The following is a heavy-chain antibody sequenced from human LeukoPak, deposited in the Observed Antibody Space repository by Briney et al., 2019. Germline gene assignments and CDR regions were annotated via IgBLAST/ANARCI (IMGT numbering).Heavy chain of an antibody. CDR1: GGTFSSNP. Sequence: ASVKVSCKASGGTFSSNPISWVRQAPGQGVVWMGGFDPEDGETIYAQKFQGRVTMTEDTSTDTAYMELSSLRSEDTAVYYCATARMGAFDIWGQGTMVTVSS. CDR2: FDPEDGET. D-gene: IGHD2-8*01. J-gene: IGHJ3*02. CDR3: ATARMGAFDI. V-gene: IGHV1-24*01.